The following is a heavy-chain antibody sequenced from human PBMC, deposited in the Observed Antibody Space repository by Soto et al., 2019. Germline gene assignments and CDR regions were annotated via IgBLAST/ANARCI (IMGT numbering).Heavy chain of an antibody. V-gene: IGHV2-5*02. CDR3: AHSWVTMVRGVISYNWFDP. Sequence: QITLKESGPTLVKPTQTLTLTCTFSGFSLSTSGVGVGWIRQPPGKALEWLALIYWDDDKRYSPSLKSRLTITTDTSKNQVVLTMTNMDPVDTATYYCAHSWVTMVRGVISYNWFDPWGQGTLVTVSS. CDR1: GFSLSTSGVG. D-gene: IGHD3-10*01. CDR2: IYWDDDK. J-gene: IGHJ5*02.